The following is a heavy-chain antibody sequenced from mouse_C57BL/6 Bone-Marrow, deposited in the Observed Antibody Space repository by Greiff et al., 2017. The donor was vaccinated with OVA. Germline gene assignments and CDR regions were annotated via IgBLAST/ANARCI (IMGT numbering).Heavy chain of an antibody. D-gene: IGHD1-1*01. CDR3: ASPSSITTVVDYYAMDY. Sequence: QVQLQQSGPGLVQPSQSLSITCTVSGFSLTSYGVHWVRQSPGKGLEWLGVIWSGGSTDYNAAFISRLSISKDNSNSQVFFKMNSLQADDTAIYYCASPSSITTVVDYYAMDYWGQGTSVTVSS. CDR1: GFSLTSYG. CDR2: IWSGGST. J-gene: IGHJ4*01. V-gene: IGHV2-2*01.